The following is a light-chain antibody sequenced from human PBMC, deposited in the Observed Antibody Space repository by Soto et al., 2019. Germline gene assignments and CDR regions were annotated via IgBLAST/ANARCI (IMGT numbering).Light chain of an antibody. V-gene: IGKV1-9*01. Sequence: DIQLTRSPSFLSASVGDIVTITFRASQGISSYLAWYQQKPGKAPKLLIYAASTLQSGVPSRFSGSGSGTEFTLTISSLQPEDFATYYCQQSYSTPSITFGQGTRLEI. J-gene: IGKJ5*01. CDR1: QGISSY. CDR2: AAS. CDR3: QQSYSTPSIT.